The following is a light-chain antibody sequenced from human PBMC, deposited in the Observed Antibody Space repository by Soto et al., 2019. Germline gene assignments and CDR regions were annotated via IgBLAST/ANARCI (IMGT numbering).Light chain of an antibody. CDR2: DVS. Sequence: QSALTQPASVSGSPGQSITISCTGTSSDVGGYNYVSWYQQHPGKAPKLMIYDVSNRPSGVSNRFSGSKSGNTASLTISGLQDEAEADYYCSSYTSSSKVFGGGTKLTVL. J-gene: IGLJ2*01. CDR1: SSDVGGYNY. CDR3: SSYTSSSKV. V-gene: IGLV2-14*01.